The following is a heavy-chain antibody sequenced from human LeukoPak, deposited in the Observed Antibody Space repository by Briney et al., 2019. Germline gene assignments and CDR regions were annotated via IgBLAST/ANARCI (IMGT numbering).Heavy chain of an antibody. V-gene: IGHV4-38-2*02. D-gene: IGHD4-17*01. CDR1: GYSISSGYY. CDR3: ARAHEDYDRPFDI. CDR2: IYHSGST. J-gene: IGHJ3*02. Sequence: SETLSLTCTVSGYSISSGYYWGWIRQPPGKGLEWIGSIYHSGSTYYNPSLKSRVTISVDTSKNQFSLKLSSVTAADTAVYYCARAHEDYDRPFDIWGQGTMVTVSS.